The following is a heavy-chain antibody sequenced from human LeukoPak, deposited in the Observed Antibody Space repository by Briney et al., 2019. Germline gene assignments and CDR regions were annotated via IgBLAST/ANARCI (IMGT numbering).Heavy chain of an antibody. J-gene: IGHJ6*03. CDR1: GGSISSRNW. V-gene: IGHV4-4*02. Sequence: PSETLSLTCAVSGGSISSRNWWSWVRQPPGKGLERIGEIYHSGSTNYNPSLKSRVTISVDTSKNQFSLKLSSVTAADTAVYYCATSSSPGGYYYYYYMDVWGKGTTVTVSS. CDR2: IYHSGST. CDR3: ATSSSPGGYYYYYYMDV. D-gene: IGHD6-6*01.